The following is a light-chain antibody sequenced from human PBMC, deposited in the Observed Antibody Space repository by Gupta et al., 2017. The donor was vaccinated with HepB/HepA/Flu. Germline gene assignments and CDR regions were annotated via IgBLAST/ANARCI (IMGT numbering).Light chain of an antibody. J-gene: IGKJ4*02. V-gene: IGKV1-9*01. Sequence: EIQLTQSPSFLSASVGDRVTITCRARHGISSYLAWYQQKPGKAPKLLIYAASTLQSGVPSRSSGSGSGTEFTLTISILQPEDFATYCCQQRNSPLTFGGGTKVEIK. CDR1: HGISSY. CDR3: QQRNSPLT. CDR2: AAS.